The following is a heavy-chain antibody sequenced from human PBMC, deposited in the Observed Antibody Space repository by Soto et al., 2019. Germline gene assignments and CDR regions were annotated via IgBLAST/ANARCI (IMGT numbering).Heavy chain of an antibody. Sequence: GASVKVSCKASGYTFTSYGISWVRQAPGQGLEWMGWISAYNGNTNYAQKLQGRVTMTTDTSTSTAYMELRSLRSDDTAVYYCARDGPQLRFLEWLSDYWGQGTLVTVSS. D-gene: IGHD3-3*01. CDR3: ARDGPQLRFLEWLSDY. J-gene: IGHJ4*02. CDR2: ISAYNGNT. V-gene: IGHV1-18*01. CDR1: GYTFTSYG.